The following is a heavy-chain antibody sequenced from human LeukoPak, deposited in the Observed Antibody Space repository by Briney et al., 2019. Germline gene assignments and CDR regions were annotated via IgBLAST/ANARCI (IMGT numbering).Heavy chain of an antibody. CDR3: TRVLISSGWYYDYYYGMDV. CDR1: GFTFGDYA. D-gene: IGHD6-19*01. J-gene: IGHJ6*02. Sequence: GGALRLSCTASGFTFGDYAMSWVRQAPGKGLEWVGFIRSKAYGGTTEYAASVKGRFTISRDDSKSIAYLQMNSLKTEETAVYYCTRVLISSGWYYDYYYGMDVWGQGTTVTVSS. V-gene: IGHV3-49*04. CDR2: IRSKAYGGTT.